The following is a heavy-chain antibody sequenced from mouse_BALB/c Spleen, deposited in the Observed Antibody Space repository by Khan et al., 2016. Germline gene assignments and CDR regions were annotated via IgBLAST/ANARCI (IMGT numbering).Heavy chain of an antibody. CDR1: EYTFTNYG. Sequence: QIQLVQSGPELKKPGETVKISCKASEYTFTNYGMNWVKQAPGKGLKWMGWINTNTGEPTYAEEFKGRFAFSLEASARNAYMQINNLTNADSATYFCSRTGDYPYYAMDYWGQGTSVTVSS. V-gene: IGHV9-3*02. D-gene: IGHD2-13*01. CDR2: INTNTGEP. J-gene: IGHJ4*01. CDR3: SRTGDYPYYAMDY.